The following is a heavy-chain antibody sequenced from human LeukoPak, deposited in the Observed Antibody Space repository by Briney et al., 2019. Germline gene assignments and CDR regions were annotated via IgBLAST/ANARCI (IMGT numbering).Heavy chain of an antibody. CDR3: AGDRTGCLDY. V-gene: IGHV4-59*01. J-gene: IGHJ4*02. CDR1: GGSISSYY. Sequence: SETLSLTCTVSGGSISSYYWSWIRQPPGKGLEWIGYIYYSGSTNYNPSLKSRVTISVDTSKNQFSLKLSSVTAADTAVYYCAGDRTGCLDYWGQGTLVTVSS. CDR2: IYYSGST. D-gene: IGHD7-27*01.